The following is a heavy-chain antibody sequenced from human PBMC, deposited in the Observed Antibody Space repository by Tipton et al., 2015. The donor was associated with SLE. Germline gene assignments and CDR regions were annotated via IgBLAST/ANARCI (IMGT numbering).Heavy chain of an antibody. CDR2: IYNTGST. J-gene: IGHJ4*02. V-gene: IGHV4-59*11. CDR3: ARSQAGAAAGFDY. CDR1: GGSISSHY. D-gene: IGHD6-13*01. Sequence: LRLSCTVSGGSISSHYWSWIRQPPGKGLEWIGYIYNTGSTNYNPSLKSRVTISVDTSKNQFSLKLSSVTAADTAVYYCARSQAGAAAGFDYWGQGTLVTVSS.